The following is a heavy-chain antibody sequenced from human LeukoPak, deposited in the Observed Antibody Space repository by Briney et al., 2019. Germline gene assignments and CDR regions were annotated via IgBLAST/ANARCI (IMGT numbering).Heavy chain of an antibody. CDR1: GYAFTNYY. D-gene: IGHD2-2*01. CDR3: ARRYCSSTSCNPYFFDY. CDR2: ISPGDSDA. J-gene: IGHJ4*02. V-gene: IGHV5-51*01. Sequence: GESLKISCKGSGYAFTNYYIGWVRQTPGKGLEWMGIISPGDSDARYSPSFQGQVTISADKSISTAYLRWSSLKASDTAMYYCARRYCSSTSCNPYFFDYWGQGTLVTVSS.